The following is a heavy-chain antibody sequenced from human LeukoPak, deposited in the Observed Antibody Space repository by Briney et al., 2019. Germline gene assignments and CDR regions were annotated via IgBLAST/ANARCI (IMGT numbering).Heavy chain of an antibody. CDR1: GGSISSSSDY. CDR3: ARRTASYYSYFDY. D-gene: IGHD3-10*01. CDR2: IYYSGNT. Sequence: SETLSLTCSVSGGSISSSSDYWGWTRQPPGKGLEWIASIYYSGNTYYNPSLKSRLNISVDTSKDRFSLTLSAVTAADTAVYYCARRTASYYSYFDYWGQGTLVIVSS. J-gene: IGHJ4*02. V-gene: IGHV4-39*01.